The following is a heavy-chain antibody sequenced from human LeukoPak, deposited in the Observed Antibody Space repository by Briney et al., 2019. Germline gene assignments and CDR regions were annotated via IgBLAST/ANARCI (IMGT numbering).Heavy chain of an antibody. CDR3: ARDLLNEGNHLDY. D-gene: IGHD4-23*01. J-gene: IGHJ4*02. CDR2: IYYSGST. Sequence: SQTLSLTCTVSGGSISSGDYYWSWIRQPPGKGLEWIGYIYYSGSTDYSPSLKSRVTISVDTTKNQFSLKLSSVTAADTAVYYCARDLLNEGNHLDYWGQGTLVTVSS. CDR1: GGSISSGDYY. V-gene: IGHV4-30-4*01.